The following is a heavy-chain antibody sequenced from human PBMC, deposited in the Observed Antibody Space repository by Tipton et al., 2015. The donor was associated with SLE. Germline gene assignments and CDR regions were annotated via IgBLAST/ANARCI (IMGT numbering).Heavy chain of an antibody. V-gene: IGHV4-61*02. Sequence: TLSLTCTVSGGSISSGSYYWSWIRQPAGKGLEWIGRIYTSGSTNYNPSLKSRVTISVDTSKNQFSLKLSSVTAADTAVYYCARDKAGTTGWGQGTLVTVSS. D-gene: IGHD1-1*01. CDR2: IYTSGST. J-gene: IGHJ4*02. CDR1: GGSISSGSYY. CDR3: ARDKAGTTG.